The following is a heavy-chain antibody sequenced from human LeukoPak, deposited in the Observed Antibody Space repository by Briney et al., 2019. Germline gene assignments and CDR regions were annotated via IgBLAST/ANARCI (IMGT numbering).Heavy chain of an antibody. Sequence: SQTLPLTCTVSGGSISSGSYYWSCIRQPAGKGLEWIGRIYTSGTTNYNPSLRSRVTISIDTSKKHFFLKLKSVTAADTAVYYCATGYGDFRVEGRYFYSWGQGTLVTVSS. CDR2: IYTSGTT. CDR1: GGSISSGSYY. D-gene: IGHD4-17*01. CDR3: ATGYGDFRVEGRYFYS. J-gene: IGHJ4*02. V-gene: IGHV4-61*02.